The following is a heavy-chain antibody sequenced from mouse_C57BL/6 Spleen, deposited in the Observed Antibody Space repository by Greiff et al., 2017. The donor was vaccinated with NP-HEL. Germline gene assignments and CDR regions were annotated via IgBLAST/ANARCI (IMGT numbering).Heavy chain of an antibody. D-gene: IGHD2-1*01. J-gene: IGHJ1*03. Sequence: QVQLQQSGPELVKPGASVKISCKASGYAFSSSWMNWVKQRPGKGLEWIGRIYPGDGDTNYNGKFKGKATLTADKSSSTAYMQLSSLTSEDSAVYFCARLRGNYDWYFDVWGTGTTVTVSS. CDR2: IYPGDGDT. CDR3: ARLRGNYDWYFDV. CDR1: GYAFSSSW. V-gene: IGHV1-82*01.